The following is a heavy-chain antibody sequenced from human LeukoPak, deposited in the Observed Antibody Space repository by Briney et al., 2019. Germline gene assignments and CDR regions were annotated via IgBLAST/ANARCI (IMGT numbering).Heavy chain of an antibody. CDR2: IYYSGNI. CDR1: GGSVSSGSYY. V-gene: IGHV4-61*01. Sequence: SETLSLTCTVSGGSVSSGSYYWSWIRQPPGKGLEWIGYIYYSGNINYNPSLKSRVTISVDTSKNQFSLKLSSVTAADTAVYYCAREGLATMIRGVIPYWGQGTLVTVSS. J-gene: IGHJ4*02. CDR3: AREGLATMIRGVIPY. D-gene: IGHD3-10*01.